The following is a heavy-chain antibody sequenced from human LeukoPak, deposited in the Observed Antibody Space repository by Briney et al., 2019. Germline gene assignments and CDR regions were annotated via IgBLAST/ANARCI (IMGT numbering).Heavy chain of an antibody. CDR3: KMGDGSPPLGQ. Sequence: ETLSLTCTVSGGSISSSSYYWGWIRQPPGEGLEWVSAISGSGGSTYYADSVKGRFTISRDNSGNTLYLQMNSLRAEDTAIYYCKMGDGSPPLGQWGQGTLVTVSS. CDR1: GGSISSSSYY. D-gene: IGHD5-24*01. V-gene: IGHV3-23*01. J-gene: IGHJ4*02. CDR2: ISGSGGST.